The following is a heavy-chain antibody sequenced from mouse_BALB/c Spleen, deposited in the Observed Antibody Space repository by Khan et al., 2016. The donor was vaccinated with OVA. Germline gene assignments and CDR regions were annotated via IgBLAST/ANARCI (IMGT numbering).Heavy chain of an antibody. Sequence: QVQLKESGAELAQPGASVKMSCRTSGYTFTTYWMHWVKQRPGQGLEWIGYINPSTDYTEYNQRFKDKATLTTDKSSSTAYIQLSRLTSEDSAVYYCTRRGIYGIFTYWGQGTLVTVSA. CDR1: GYTFTTYW. J-gene: IGHJ3*01. D-gene: IGHD2-1*01. V-gene: IGHV1-7*01. CDR2: INPSTDYT. CDR3: TRRGIYGIFTY.